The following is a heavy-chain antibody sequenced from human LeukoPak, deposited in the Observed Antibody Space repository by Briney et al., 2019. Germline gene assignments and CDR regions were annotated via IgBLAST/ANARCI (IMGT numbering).Heavy chain of an antibody. CDR1: GITLNDYG. CDR3: AKRGVVIRIILVGFHKEAYYFES. CDR2: ISDNGGST. V-gene: IGHV3-23*01. D-gene: IGHD3/OR15-3a*01. Sequence: GGSLRLSCAVSGITLNDYGMTWVRQAPGKGLEWVAGISDNGGSTKYADSVKGRFTISRDNPKNTLYLQMNSLRAEDTAVYFCAKRGVVIRIILVGFHKEAYYFESWGQGALVTVSS. J-gene: IGHJ4*02.